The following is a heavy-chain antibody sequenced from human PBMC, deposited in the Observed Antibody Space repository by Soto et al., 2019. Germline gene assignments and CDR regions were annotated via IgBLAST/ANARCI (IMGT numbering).Heavy chain of an antibody. J-gene: IGHJ6*02. Sequence: QVQLVQSGAEVKKPGSSVKVSCKASGGTFSSYAISWVRQAPGQGLEWMGGIIPIFGTANYAQKFQGRVTITADESTSTAYMELSSLRSEDTAVYYCASIVTALYGDYAEDYYGMDVWGQGTTVTVSS. V-gene: IGHV1-69*12. CDR2: IIPIFGTA. CDR3: ASIVTALYGDYAEDYYGMDV. CDR1: GGTFSSYA. D-gene: IGHD4-17*01.